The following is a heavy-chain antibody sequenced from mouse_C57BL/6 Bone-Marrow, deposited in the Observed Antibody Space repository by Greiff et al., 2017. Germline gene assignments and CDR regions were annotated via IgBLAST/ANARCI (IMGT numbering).Heavy chain of an antibody. J-gene: IGHJ3*01. CDR3: ARSGIYYDNDVIFFAY. D-gene: IGHD2-4*01. Sequence: EVQLQQSGPELVKPGASVKISCKASGYTFTDYYMNWVKQSHGKSLEWIGDINPNNGGTRYNQKFKGKATLTVDQSSSTAYMELRSLTSEDSAVYYCARSGIYYDNDVIFFAYWGQGTLVTVSA. CDR1: GYTFTDYY. V-gene: IGHV1-26*01. CDR2: INPNNGGT.